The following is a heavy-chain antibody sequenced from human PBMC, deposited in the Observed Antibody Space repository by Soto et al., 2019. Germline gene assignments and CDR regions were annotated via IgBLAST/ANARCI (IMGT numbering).Heavy chain of an antibody. V-gene: IGHV3-74*01. CDR1: GFTFSSYW. CDR3: ASLTVVVAADESIFDY. J-gene: IGHJ4*02. Sequence: EVQLVESGGGLVQPGGSLRLSCAASGFTFSSYWMHWVRQAPGKGLVWVSRINSDGSSPSYADTVKGRFIISRDNTKNKLDLQMNSLRAEDTAVYYCASLTVVVAADESIFDYWGQGTLVTVSS. D-gene: IGHD2-15*01. CDR2: INSDGSSP.